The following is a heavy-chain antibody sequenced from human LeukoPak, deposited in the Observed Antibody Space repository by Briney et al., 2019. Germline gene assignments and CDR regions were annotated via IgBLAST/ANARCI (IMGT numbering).Heavy chain of an antibody. J-gene: IGHJ6*03. D-gene: IGHD3-3*01. CDR2: ISSSSSYI. V-gene: IGHV3-21*01. CDR1: GFTFSSYS. CDR3: ARDDITIFGVVIANMDV. Sequence: PGGSLRLSCAASGFTFSSYSMNWVRQAPGKGLEWVSSISSSSSYIYYADSVKGRFTISRDNAKNSLYLQMNSLRAEDTAVYYCARDDITIFGVVIANMDVWGKGTTVTVS.